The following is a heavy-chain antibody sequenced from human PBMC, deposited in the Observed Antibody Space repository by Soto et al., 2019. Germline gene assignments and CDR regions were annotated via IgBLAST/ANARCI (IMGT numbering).Heavy chain of an antibody. V-gene: IGHV2-26*01. CDR1: GFSLSNAKMG. D-gene: IGHD1-26*01. J-gene: IGHJ4*02. Sequence: SGPTLVNPTETLTLTCTVSGFSLSNAKMGVSWIRQPPGKALEWLAHIFSNDEKSYSTSLRSRLTISKDTSKSQVVLTMTNMDPVDTATYYCARIPELGSSYYLLYYFDYWGQGTLVTVSS. CDR2: IFSNDEK. CDR3: ARIPELGSSYYLLYYFDY.